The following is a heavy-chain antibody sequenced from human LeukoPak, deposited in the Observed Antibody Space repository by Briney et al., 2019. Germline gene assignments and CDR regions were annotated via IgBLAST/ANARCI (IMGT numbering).Heavy chain of an antibody. CDR3: ARGHSDDGYHFDY. Sequence: PSETLSLTCTVSGGSISSYYWSWIRQPPGKGLEWIACISYSGSTKYNPSLKSRVTISVDTSKNQLSLKLSSVTAADTAVYYCARGHSDDGYHFDYWGQGTLVAVSS. D-gene: IGHD5-24*01. V-gene: IGHV4-59*01. CDR2: ISYSGST. J-gene: IGHJ4*02. CDR1: GGSISSYY.